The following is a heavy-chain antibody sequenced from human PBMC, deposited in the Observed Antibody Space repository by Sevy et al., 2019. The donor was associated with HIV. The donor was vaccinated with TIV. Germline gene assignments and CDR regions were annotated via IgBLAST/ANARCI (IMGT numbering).Heavy chain of an antibody. D-gene: IGHD5-18*01. CDR2: IYSDGTT. CDR3: ARGKRGYGYGLNY. CDR1: GFTVSANY. J-gene: IGHJ4*01. V-gene: IGHV3-66*01. Sequence: GGSLRLSCAVSGFTVSANYMTWVRQAPGKGLEWVSVIYSDGTTHHADSVKGRFSISRDNSNNTLYLQMNSLRAEDTAVYYCARGKRGYGYGLNYWGQGTLVTVSS.